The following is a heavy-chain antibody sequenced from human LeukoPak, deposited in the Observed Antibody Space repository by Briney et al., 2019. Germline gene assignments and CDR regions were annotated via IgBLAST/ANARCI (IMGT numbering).Heavy chain of an antibody. D-gene: IGHD3-22*01. CDR3: AKDNADYYDSSGYYSRNWFDP. CDR1: GFTFDDYA. V-gene: IGHV3-9*01. J-gene: IGHJ5*02. CDR2: ISWNSGNI. Sequence: GGSLRLSCAASGFTFDDYAMHWVRQAPGKGLEWVSGISWNSGNIGYADSVKGRFTISRDNAKNSLYLQMNSLRAEDTALYYCAKDNADYYDSSGYYSRNWFDPWGQGTLVTVSS.